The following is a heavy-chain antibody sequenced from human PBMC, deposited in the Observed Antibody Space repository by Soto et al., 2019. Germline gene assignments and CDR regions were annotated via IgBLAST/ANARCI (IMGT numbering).Heavy chain of an antibody. Sequence: QVQLQESGPGLVRPSETLSLTCTVSGGSISGYYWSWIRQPPGKGLEWIGYIYYSGTTSYNPSLNSRVTMSVDTSKNQFSRKVNSVTAADTAVYYCARESYYGSGATVVAYWGQGTLVTVSS. D-gene: IGHD3-10*01. CDR3: ARESYYGSGATVVAY. J-gene: IGHJ4*02. CDR2: IYYSGTT. V-gene: IGHV4-59*01. CDR1: GGSISGYY.